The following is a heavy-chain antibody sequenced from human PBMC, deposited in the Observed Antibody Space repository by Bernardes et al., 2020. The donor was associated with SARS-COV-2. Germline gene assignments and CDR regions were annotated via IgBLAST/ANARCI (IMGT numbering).Heavy chain of an antibody. J-gene: IGHJ4*02. CDR3: ANQDRKIF. Sequence: GVSLGLSCIASVFTFPSYAITWVHQTPGKGFELLSAISANGGTTLYADSVKDRFTISIDKSKNILYLQMNNLRGEDTAVYYCANQDRKIFWGQGTPVAVSS. CDR2: ISANGGTT. CDR1: VFTFPSYA. V-gene: IGHV3-23*01.